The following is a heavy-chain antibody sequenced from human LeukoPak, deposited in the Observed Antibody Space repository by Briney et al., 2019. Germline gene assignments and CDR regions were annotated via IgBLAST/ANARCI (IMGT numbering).Heavy chain of an antibody. D-gene: IGHD2-15*01. Sequence: GGSLRLSCSASGFTFSSYSMNWVRQAPGKGLEWVSYISSSSSTIYYADSVKGRFTISRDNAKNSLYLQMNSLRDEDTAVYYCAREEVVVVVAVYYYYGMDVWGQGTTVTVSS. V-gene: IGHV3-48*02. CDR1: GFTFSSYS. CDR2: ISSSSSTI. J-gene: IGHJ6*02. CDR3: AREEVVVVVAVYYYYGMDV.